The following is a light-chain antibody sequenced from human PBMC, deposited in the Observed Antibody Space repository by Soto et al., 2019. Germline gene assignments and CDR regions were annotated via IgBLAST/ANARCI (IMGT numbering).Light chain of an antibody. V-gene: IGKV1-5*01. CDR3: QQYNSYWT. Sequence: DMQMTQSPSTLSGSVGDRVTMTCRASQTISSWLAWYQQKPGKAPKLLIYDASSLESGVPSRFSGSGSGTEFTLTISRLQPDDFATYYCQQYNSYWTFGQGTKVDIK. J-gene: IGKJ1*01. CDR2: DAS. CDR1: QTISSW.